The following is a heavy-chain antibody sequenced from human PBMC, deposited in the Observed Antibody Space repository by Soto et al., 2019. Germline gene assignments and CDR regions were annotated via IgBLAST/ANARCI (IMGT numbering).Heavy chain of an antibody. J-gene: IGHJ4*02. Sequence: ASVKVSCKPSGHTFSAYYIHWVRQAPGQGLEWMGWINPNSGGTNYAQKFQGRVTMTRDTSSRTVYMEVSRLRSDDTAVYYCARSVSFIAPRPDYWGQGTLVTVSS. CDR2: INPNSGGT. V-gene: IGHV1-2*02. CDR1: GHTFSAYY. D-gene: IGHD6-6*01. CDR3: ARSVSFIAPRPDY.